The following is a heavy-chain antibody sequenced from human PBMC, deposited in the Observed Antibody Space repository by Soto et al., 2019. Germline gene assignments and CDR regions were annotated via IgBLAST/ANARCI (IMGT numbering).Heavy chain of an antibody. V-gene: IGHV4-30-2*01. Sequence: QLQLQESGSGLVKPSQTLSLTCAVSGGSISSGGYSWSWIRQPPGKGLEWIGYIYHSGSTYYNPYLQSRVTISVDRSKNQFSLKLSSVTAADTAVYYCASATKYYYDSSGDAFDIWGQGTMVTVSS. CDR3: ASATKYYYDSSGDAFDI. CDR2: IYHSGST. D-gene: IGHD3-22*01. J-gene: IGHJ3*02. CDR1: GGSISSGGYS.